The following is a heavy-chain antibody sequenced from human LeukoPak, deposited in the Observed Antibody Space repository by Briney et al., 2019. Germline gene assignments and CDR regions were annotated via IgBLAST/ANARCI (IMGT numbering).Heavy chain of an antibody. Sequence: GGSLTLSCAASGFTSSSYWMSWVRQAPGKGLEWVANIKQDGSEKYYVDSVKGRFTISRDNAKNSLYLQMNSLRAEDTAVYYCARDRGSSGWYEFDYWGQGTLVTVSS. CDR3: ARDRGSSGWYEFDY. J-gene: IGHJ4*02. D-gene: IGHD6-19*01. V-gene: IGHV3-7*01. CDR1: GFTSSSYW. CDR2: IKQDGSEK.